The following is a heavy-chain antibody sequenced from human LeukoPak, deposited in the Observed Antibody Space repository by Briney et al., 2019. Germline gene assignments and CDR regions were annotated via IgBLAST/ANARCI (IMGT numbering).Heavy chain of an antibody. V-gene: IGHV1-58*02. CDR2: TVLGSGDT. D-gene: IGHD6-13*01. CDR1: GLTFRTSA. J-gene: IGHJ4*02. CDR3: AAGFSNHGYIY. Sequence: ASVKVSCKASGLTFRTSAMQWVRQTRGQGLEWIGWTVLGSGDTNYAQSLKERVTITRDMSTSTANMELSSLRSEDTAMYYCAAGFSNHGYIYWGQGTLVTVSS.